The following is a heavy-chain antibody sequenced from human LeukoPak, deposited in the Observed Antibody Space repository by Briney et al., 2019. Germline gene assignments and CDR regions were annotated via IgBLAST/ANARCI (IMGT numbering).Heavy chain of an antibody. CDR1: GFMFHDYA. D-gene: IGHD6-19*01. J-gene: IGHJ4*02. Sequence: GGSLGLSCAGPGFMFHDYAIHWVRQAPGKGLEWVSLISGDGGSTFYADSVKGRFTISRDNSKNSLYLQMNSLRSDDTALYYCARESESSGWYDYWGQGTLVTVSS. CDR3: ARESESSGWYDY. V-gene: IGHV3-43*02. CDR2: ISGDGGST.